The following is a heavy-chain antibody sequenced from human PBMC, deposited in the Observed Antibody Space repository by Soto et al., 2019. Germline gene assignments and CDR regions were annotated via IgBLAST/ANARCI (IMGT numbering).Heavy chain of an antibody. Sequence: ASVKVSCKASGYTFTSYGISWVRQAPGQGLEWMGWISAYNGNTNYAQKLQGRVTMTTDTSTSTAYMELRSLRSDDTAVYYCARDHKVGVVPAAMPDYYYYYYMDVWGKGTTVTVSS. CDR1: GYTFTSYG. CDR2: ISAYNGNT. CDR3: ARDHKVGVVPAAMPDYYYYYYMDV. J-gene: IGHJ6*03. V-gene: IGHV1-18*01. D-gene: IGHD2-2*01.